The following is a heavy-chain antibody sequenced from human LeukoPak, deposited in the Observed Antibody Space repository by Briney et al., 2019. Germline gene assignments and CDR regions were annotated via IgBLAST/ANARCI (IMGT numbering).Heavy chain of an antibody. J-gene: IGHJ6*02. CDR3: AKDTGSGGSCCLTTRADYYYYGMDV. CDR2: ISGSGGST. D-gene: IGHD2-15*01. V-gene: IGHV3-23*01. CDR1: GFTFSSYA. Sequence: GGSPRLSCAASGFTFSSYAMSWVRQAPGKGLEWVSAISGSGGSTYYADSVKGRFTISRDNSKNTLYLQMNSLRAEDTAVYYCAKDTGSGGSCCLTTRADYYYYGMDVWGQGTTVTVSS.